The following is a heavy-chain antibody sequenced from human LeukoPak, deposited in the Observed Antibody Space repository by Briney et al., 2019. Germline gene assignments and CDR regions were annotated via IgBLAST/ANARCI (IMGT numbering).Heavy chain of an antibody. CDR1: GGTFSSYA. CDR3: ARGYYDSSGYFDY. J-gene: IGHJ4*02. CDR2: IIPIFGTA. Sequence: SVKVSCKASGGTFSSYAISWVRQAPGQGLEWMGGIIPIFGTANYAQKFQGRVAITADESTSTAYMELSSLRSEDTAVYYCARGYYDSSGYFDYWGQGTLVTVSS. V-gene: IGHV1-69*01. D-gene: IGHD3-22*01.